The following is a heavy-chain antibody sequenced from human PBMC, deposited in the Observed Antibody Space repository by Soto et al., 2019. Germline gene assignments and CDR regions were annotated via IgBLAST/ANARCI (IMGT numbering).Heavy chain of an antibody. V-gene: IGHV3-9*01. D-gene: IGHD6-13*01. CDR2: ISWNSGSI. J-gene: IGHJ6*02. CDR1: GFTFDDYA. Sequence: EAQLVESGGGLVQPGRSLRLSCAASGFTFDDYAMHWVRQAPGKGLEWVSGISWNSGSIDYADSVRGRFTISRDNAKNALYLQMNSLRAEDTALYYGAKDMTAAGTSFYYYGMDVWGQGTTVTVSS. CDR3: AKDMTAAGTSFYYYGMDV.